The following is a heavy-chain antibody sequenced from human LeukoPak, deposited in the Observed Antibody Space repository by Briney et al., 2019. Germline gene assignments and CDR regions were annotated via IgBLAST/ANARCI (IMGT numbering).Heavy chain of an antibody. V-gene: IGHV4-4*02. CDR3: AREAYYVWGSYRYTELDY. J-gene: IGHJ4*02. CDR2: IYHSGST. CDR1: GFTFSSYGM. Sequence: GSLRLSCAASGFTFSSYGMSWVRQAPGKGLEWIGEIYHSGSTNYNPSLKSRVTISVDKSKNQFSLKLSSVTAADTAVYYCAREAYYVWGSYRYTELDYWGQGTLVTVSS. D-gene: IGHD3-16*02.